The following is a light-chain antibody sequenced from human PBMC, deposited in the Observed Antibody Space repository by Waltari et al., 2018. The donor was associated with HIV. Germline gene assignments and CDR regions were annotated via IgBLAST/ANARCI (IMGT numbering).Light chain of an antibody. V-gene: IGLV1-47*01. Sequence: QSVLTQPPSASETPGQRVTISCSGSSSNIGSNFVYWYQQLPGTAPKLLLYGNNQRPSGVPDRCSGSRSGTSASLAISGLRSEDEADYYCAAWDDSLGGLWVFGGGTKLTVL. CDR2: GNN. CDR1: SSNIGSNF. CDR3: AAWDDSLGGLWV. J-gene: IGLJ3*02.